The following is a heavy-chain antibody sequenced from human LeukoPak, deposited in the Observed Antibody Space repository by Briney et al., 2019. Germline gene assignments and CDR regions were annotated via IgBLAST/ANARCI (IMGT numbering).Heavy chain of an antibody. CDR3: ARDLGRGYYDSSGYGMDV. J-gene: IGHJ6*02. V-gene: IGHV1-18*01. Sequence: ASVTVSCKASGYTFTSYGISWVRQAPGQGFEWMGWISAYNGNTNYAQKLQGRVTMTTDTSTSTAYMELRSLRSDDTAVYYCARDLGRGYYDSSGYGMDVWGQGTTVTVSS. CDR2: ISAYNGNT. CDR1: GYTFTSYG. D-gene: IGHD3-22*01.